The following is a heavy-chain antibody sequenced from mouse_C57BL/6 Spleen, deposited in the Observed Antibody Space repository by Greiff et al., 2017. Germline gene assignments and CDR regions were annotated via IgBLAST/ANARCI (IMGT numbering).Heavy chain of an antibody. CDR3: ASGDYGNYGAY. CDR1: GYSFTSYY. Sequence: QVQLKESGPELVKPGASVKISCKASGYSFTSYYIHWVKQRPGQGLEWIGWIYPGSGNTKYNEKFKGKATLTADTSSSTAYMQLSSLTSEDSAVYYCASGDYGNYGAYWGQGTLVTVSA. CDR2: IYPGSGNT. J-gene: IGHJ3*01. V-gene: IGHV1-66*01. D-gene: IGHD2-1*01.